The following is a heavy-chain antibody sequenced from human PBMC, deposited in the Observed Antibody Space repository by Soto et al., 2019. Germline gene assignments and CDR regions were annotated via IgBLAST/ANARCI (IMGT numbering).Heavy chain of an antibody. CDR3: VQGRYPTMATPLDH. V-gene: IGHV3-9*01. CDR2: ISWDSSTI. Sequence: EVQLVESGGGLVQPGRSLRLSCAASGFTFDNCGMRWVRQAPGKGLEWVAGISWDSSTIGYADSVKGRFIISRDDAKNSLYLQMDSLRGEDTALYYCVQGRYPTMATPLDHWGQGTQVIVSS. CDR1: GFTFDNCG. J-gene: IGHJ4*02. D-gene: IGHD2-15*01.